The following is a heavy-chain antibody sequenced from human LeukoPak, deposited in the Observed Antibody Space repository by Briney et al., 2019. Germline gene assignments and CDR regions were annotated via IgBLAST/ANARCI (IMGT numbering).Heavy chain of an antibody. Sequence: GGSLRLSCAASGFTFSDSYMNWIRQAPGKGLEWLSYISHSGSNLDYAESVRGRFTISRDNANHSLYLQINSLRAEDTAVYYCARGDSSGVPDYWGQGTLVTVSS. D-gene: IGHD3-22*01. CDR2: ISHSGSNL. CDR1: GFTFSDSY. V-gene: IGHV3-11*01. J-gene: IGHJ4*02. CDR3: ARGDSSGVPDY.